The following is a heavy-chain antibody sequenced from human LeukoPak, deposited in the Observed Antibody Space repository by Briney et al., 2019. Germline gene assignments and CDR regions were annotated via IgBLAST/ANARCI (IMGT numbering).Heavy chain of an antibody. CDR2: INHSGST. CDR1: GGSFSGYY. J-gene: IGHJ6*02. D-gene: IGHD4-17*01. Sequence: SETLSLTCAVYGGSFSGYYWSWIRQPPGEGLEWIGEINHSGSTNYNPSLKSRVTISVDTSKNQFSLKLSSVTAADTAVYYCARGAYGDYSGVFYYYYGMDVWGQGTTVTVSS. CDR3: ARGAYGDYSGVFYYYYGMDV. V-gene: IGHV4-34*01.